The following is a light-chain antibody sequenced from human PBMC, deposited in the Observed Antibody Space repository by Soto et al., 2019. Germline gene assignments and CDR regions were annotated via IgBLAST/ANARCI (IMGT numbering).Light chain of an antibody. CDR2: EVS. CDR3: SSYAGSSNFYV. J-gene: IGLJ1*01. Sequence: QSALTQPPSASGSPGQSVTISCTGTSSDVGGYNYVSWYQQHPGKAPKLMIYEVSKRPSGVPDRFSGSKSGNTASLTVSGLQAEDEADYYCSSYAGSSNFYVFGTGTQLTVL. V-gene: IGLV2-8*01. CDR1: SSDVGGYNY.